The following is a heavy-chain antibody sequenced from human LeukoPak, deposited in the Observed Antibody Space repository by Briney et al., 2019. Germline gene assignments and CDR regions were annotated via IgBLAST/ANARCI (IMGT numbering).Heavy chain of an antibody. CDR3: ARAFGIAVAGLHYYYYMDA. D-gene: IGHD6-19*01. J-gene: IGHJ6*03. CDR2: IIPIFGTA. CDR1: GGTFSSYA. V-gene: IGHV1-69*13. Sequence: SVKVSCKASGGTFSSYAISWVRQAPGQGLEWMGGIIPIFGTANYAQKFQGRVTTTADESTSTAYMGLSSLRSEDTAVYYCARAFGIAVAGLHYYYYMDAWGKGTTVTISS.